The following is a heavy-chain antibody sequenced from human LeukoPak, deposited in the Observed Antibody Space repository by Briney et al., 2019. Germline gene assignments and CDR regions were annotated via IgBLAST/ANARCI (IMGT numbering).Heavy chain of an antibody. CDR1: GYTFTSYG. CDR2: ISAYNGNT. V-gene: IGHV1-18*01. D-gene: IGHD6-13*01. Sequence: ASVKVSCKASGYTFTSYGISWVRQAPGQGLEWMGWISAYNGNTNYAQKLQGRVTMTTDTSTSTAYMELRSLRSDDTAVYYCARDLIAAAKHGSGWLDPWGQGTLVTVSS. J-gene: IGHJ5*02. CDR3: ARDLIAAAKHGSGWLDP.